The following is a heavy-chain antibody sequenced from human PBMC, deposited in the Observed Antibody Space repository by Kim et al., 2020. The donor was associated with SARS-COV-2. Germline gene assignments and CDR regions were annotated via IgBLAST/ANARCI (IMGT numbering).Heavy chain of an antibody. CDR3: ARVGYDYVWGSYRDCYYYYGMDV. J-gene: IGHJ6*02. CDR1: GFTFSDYY. D-gene: IGHD3-16*02. Sequence: GGSLRLSCAASGFTFSDYYMSWIRQAPGKGLEWVSYISSSSSYTNYADSVKGRFTISRDNAKNSLYLQMNSLRAEDTAVYYCARVGYDYVWGSYRDCYYYYGMDVWGQGTTVPVSS. CDR2: ISSSSSYT. V-gene: IGHV3-11*05.